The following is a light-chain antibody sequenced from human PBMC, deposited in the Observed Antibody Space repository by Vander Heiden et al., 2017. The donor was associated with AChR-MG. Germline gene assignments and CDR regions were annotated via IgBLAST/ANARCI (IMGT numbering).Light chain of an antibody. CDR2: DVI. J-gene: IGLJ2*01. CDR3: CSFAGATTV. Sequence: QSALTQPHSVSGSPGQSVTISCTGTINDVGGYNYVSWYQQYPGKAPKLIIYDVIKRPSGVPDRFSGSKSANTAALTISGLQTEDEADYYCCSFAGATTVFGGGTKVSVL. CDR1: INDVGGYNY. V-gene: IGLV2-11*01.